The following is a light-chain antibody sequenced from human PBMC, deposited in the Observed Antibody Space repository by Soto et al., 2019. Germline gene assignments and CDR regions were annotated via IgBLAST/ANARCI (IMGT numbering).Light chain of an antibody. CDR2: DAS. V-gene: IGKV1-33*01. Sequence: DIQMTQSPSSLSASVGDRVTITCQASQDISNYLNWYQQKPGKAPKLLIYDASNLETGVPSRFSGSGSGTDFTFTISSLQPEDIATYYCQQYDNLPRRTFXQGTKVDI. CDR1: QDISNY. CDR3: QQYDNLPRRT. J-gene: IGKJ2*01.